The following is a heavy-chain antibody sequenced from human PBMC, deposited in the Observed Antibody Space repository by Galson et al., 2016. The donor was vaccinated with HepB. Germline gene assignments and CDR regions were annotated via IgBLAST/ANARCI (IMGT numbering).Heavy chain of an antibody. CDR3: MKDWEYSSDS. J-gene: IGHJ5*01. Sequence: SLRLSCAASGFTFSSYWMNWVRQAPGKGPEWVANITREGSVRNYVDSVKGRFTISRDNAKNSLFLQMNSLRAEDTAVYYCMKDWEYSSDSWGQGTLVIVTS. V-gene: IGHV3-7*01. CDR2: ITREGSVR. CDR1: GFTFSSYW. D-gene: IGHD6-6*01.